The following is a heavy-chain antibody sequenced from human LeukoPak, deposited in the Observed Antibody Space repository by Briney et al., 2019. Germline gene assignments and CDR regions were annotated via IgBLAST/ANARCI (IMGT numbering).Heavy chain of an antibody. D-gene: IGHD3-9*01. J-gene: IGHJ4*02. CDR2: IYHSGST. V-gene: IGHV4-30-2*01. CDR1: GGSISSGGYS. Sequence: SETLSLTCAVSGGSISSGGYSWSWIRQPPGKGLEWIGYIYHSGSTYYNPSLKSRVTISVDRSKNQFSLKLSSATAADTAVYYCARGTLFSFYYFDYWGQGTLVTVSS. CDR3: ARGTLFSFYYFDY.